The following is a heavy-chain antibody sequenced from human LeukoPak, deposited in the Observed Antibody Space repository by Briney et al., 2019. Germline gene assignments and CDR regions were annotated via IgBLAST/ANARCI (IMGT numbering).Heavy chain of an antibody. V-gene: IGHV3-33*01. J-gene: IGHJ5*02. CDR3: ARDPHRGCSSGWFWDACWFDP. Sequence: GGSLRLSCAASGFTFSSYGMHWVRQAPGKGLEWVAVIWYDGSNKYYADSVKGRFTISRDNSKNTLYLQMNSLRAEDTAVYYCARDPHRGCSSGWFWDACWFDPWGQGTLVTVSS. D-gene: IGHD6-19*01. CDR2: IWYDGSNK. CDR1: GFTFSSYG.